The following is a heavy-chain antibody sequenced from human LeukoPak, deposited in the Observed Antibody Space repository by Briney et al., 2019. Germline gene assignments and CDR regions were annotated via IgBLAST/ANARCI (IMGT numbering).Heavy chain of an antibody. V-gene: IGHV3-30*18. D-gene: IGHD6-19*01. CDR2: ISYDGSNK. J-gene: IGHJ4*02. CDR3: AKDRDSSGCDY. CDR1: GFTFNSYG. Sequence: PGGSLRLSCAASGFTFNSYGMHWVRQAPGKGLGWVAVISYDGSNKYYADSVKGRFTISRDNSKNTLYLQMNSLRAEDTAVYYCAKDRDSSGCDYWGQGTLVTVSS.